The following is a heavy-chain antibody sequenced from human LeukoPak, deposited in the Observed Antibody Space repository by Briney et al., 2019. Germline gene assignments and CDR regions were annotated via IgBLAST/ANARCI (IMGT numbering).Heavy chain of an antibody. J-gene: IGHJ4*02. CDR2: INSDGGNT. Sequence: GGSLRLSCTASGFTFSSYWMHWVRQAPGKGLVWVSRINSDGGNTSYADSVKGRFTISRDNAKNTLYPQMNSLRAEDTAVYYCARRIQGMAPYYFDYWGQGTLVTVSS. CDR1: GFTFSSYW. D-gene: IGHD5-24*01. V-gene: IGHV3-74*01. CDR3: ARRIQGMAPYYFDY.